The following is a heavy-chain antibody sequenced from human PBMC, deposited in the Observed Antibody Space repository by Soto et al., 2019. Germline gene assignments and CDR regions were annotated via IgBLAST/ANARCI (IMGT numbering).Heavy chain of an antibody. CDR2: IYYSGRT. CDR1: GGSISSSSYY. Sequence: QLQLQESGPGLVKPSETLSLTCTVSGGSISSSSYYWGWIRQPPGKGLEWIGSIYYSGRTYYNPHPRRPAPRSAATSKNRYSLKLTLGTAADTAVYYCASERLSIAVAAPGNWSDPWGQGTLVTVSS. CDR3: ASERLSIAVAAPGNWSDP. V-gene: IGHV4-39*01. D-gene: IGHD6-19*01. J-gene: IGHJ5*02.